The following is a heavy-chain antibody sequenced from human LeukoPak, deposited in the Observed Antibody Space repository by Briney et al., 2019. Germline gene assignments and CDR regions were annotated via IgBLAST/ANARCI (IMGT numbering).Heavy chain of an antibody. D-gene: IGHD3-10*01. J-gene: IGHJ6*02. Sequence: ASVKVSCKASGGTFSSYAISWVRQAPGQGLEWMGGIIPIFGTANYAQKFQGRVTITADESTSTAYMELSSLRSEDTAVYYCARSVRGNYCGMDVWGQGTTVTVSS. CDR1: GGTFSSYA. CDR3: ARSVRGNYCGMDV. CDR2: IIPIFGTA. V-gene: IGHV1-69*13.